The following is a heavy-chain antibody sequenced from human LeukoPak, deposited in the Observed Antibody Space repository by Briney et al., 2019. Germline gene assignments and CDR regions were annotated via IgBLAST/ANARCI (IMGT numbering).Heavy chain of an antibody. CDR1: GYSISSGYY. Sequence: SETLSLTCTVSGYSISSGYYWGWIRQPPGKGLEWIGSIYYSGSTYYNPSLKSRVTISVDTSKNQFSLKPSSVTAADTAVYYCARHKQQLIPFDYWGQGTLVTVSS. CDR2: IYYSGST. V-gene: IGHV4-38-2*02. D-gene: IGHD6-13*01. CDR3: ARHKQQLIPFDY. J-gene: IGHJ4*02.